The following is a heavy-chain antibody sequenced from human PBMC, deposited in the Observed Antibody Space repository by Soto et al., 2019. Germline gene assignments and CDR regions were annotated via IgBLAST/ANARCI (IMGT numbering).Heavy chain of an antibody. V-gene: IGHV3-53*01. CDR2: IYSGGST. D-gene: IGHD3-10*01. CDR3: ASPILLWFGELYDAFDI. J-gene: IGHJ3*02. CDR1: GFTVSSNY. Sequence: GGSLRLSCAASGFTVSSNYMSWVRQAPGKGLEWVSVIYSGGSTYYADSVKGRFTISRDNSKNTLYLQMNSLRAEDTAVYYCASPILLWFGELYDAFDIWGQGTMVTVSS.